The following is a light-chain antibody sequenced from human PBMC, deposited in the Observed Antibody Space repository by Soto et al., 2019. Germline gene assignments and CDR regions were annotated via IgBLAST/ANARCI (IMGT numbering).Light chain of an antibody. CDR1: QTISSW. Sequence: DTQMTQSPSTLSGSVGDRVTITCRASQTISSWLAWYQQKAGKAPKLLIHKTSTLKSGVPSRFSGSGSGTEFTLTISSLQPDDFATYYCQHYNSYSEALGQGTKVDIK. CDR2: KTS. J-gene: IGKJ1*01. CDR3: QHYNSYSEA. V-gene: IGKV1-5*03.